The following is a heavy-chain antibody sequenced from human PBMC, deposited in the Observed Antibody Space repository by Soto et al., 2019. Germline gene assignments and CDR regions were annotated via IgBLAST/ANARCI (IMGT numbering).Heavy chain of an antibody. D-gene: IGHD6-13*01. CDR3: ARSLGIAAAATD. V-gene: IGHV1-18*01. J-gene: IGHJ4*02. Sequence: ASVKVSCKASGYTFTSYSFNWVRQAPGQGLEWMGWISGYNGNTKYPQKLQGRVTMTTETSTSTAYMELRSLRSDDTAMYYCARSLGIAAAATDWGQGTLVTVPS. CDR1: GYTFTSYS. CDR2: ISGYNGNT.